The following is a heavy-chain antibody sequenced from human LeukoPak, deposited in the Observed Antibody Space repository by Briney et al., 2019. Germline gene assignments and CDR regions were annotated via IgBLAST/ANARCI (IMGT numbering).Heavy chain of an antibody. V-gene: IGHV3-23*01. D-gene: IGHD6-19*01. CDR2: ISGRGGST. Sequence: GGSLRLSCAASGFTFSSYAMTWVRQAPGKGLEWVSVISGRGGSTYYADSVKGRFTISRDNSKNTLYLQMITLRAGDAAVYYCSAQPEEVAGGMNSWGQGALVTVSS. J-gene: IGHJ4*02. CDR1: GFTFSSYA. CDR3: SAQPEEVAGGMNS.